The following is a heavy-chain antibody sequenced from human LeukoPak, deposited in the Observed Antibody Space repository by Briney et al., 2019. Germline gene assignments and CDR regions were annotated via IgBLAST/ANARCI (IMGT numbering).Heavy chain of an antibody. CDR2: IYLSGST. J-gene: IGHJ4*02. CDR3: ARDLGSYSSGWYMGFDY. CDR1: GGSISSSSYY. D-gene: IGHD6-19*01. V-gene: IGHV4-39*07. Sequence: SETLSLTCTVSGGSISSSSYYWGWIRQPPGKGLEWIGSIYLSGSTYYNPSLKSRVTISVDTSKNQFSLKLSSVTAADTALYYCARDLGSYSSGWYMGFDYWGQGTLVTVSS.